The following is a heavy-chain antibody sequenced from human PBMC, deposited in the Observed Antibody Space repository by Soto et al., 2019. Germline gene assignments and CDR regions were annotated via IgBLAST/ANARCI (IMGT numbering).Heavy chain of an antibody. D-gene: IGHD3-22*01. CDR1: GFTFSSYA. CDR2: ISGSGGNT. J-gene: IGHJ4*02. Sequence: HPGGSLRLSCAASGFTFSSYAMSWVRQAPGKGLEWVSAISGSGGNTYYADSVKGRFTISRDNSKNTLYLQMNSLRAEDTAVYYCAKRPYYYDSSGYYYTKGGTWKGPYWGQGTLVTVSS. CDR3: AKRPYYYDSSGYYYTKGGTWKGPY. V-gene: IGHV3-23*01.